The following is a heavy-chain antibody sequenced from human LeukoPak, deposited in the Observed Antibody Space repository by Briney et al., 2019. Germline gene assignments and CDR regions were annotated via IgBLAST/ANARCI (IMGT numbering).Heavy chain of an antibody. CDR2: ITSSSSYT. D-gene: IGHD3-10*02. CDR3: AELGITMIGGV. V-gene: IGHV3-21*01. J-gene: IGHJ6*04. CDR1: GITFSNYN. Sequence: GGSLRLSCAAPGITFSNYNMNWVRQALGKGLEWISAITSSSSYTFYADSVKGRFTISRDNAQNSLYLQMNSLRAEDTAVYYCAELGITMIGGVWGKGTTVTISS.